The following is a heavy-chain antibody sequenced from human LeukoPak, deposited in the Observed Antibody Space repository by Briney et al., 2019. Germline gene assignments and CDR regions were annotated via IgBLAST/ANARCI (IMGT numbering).Heavy chain of an antibody. CDR1: GFTVSSNS. CDR3: ARRAGAYPHPYDY. J-gene: IGHJ4*02. Sequence: GVLRLSCTVSGFTVSSNSMSWVRQAPGKGLEWVSFIYSDNTHYSDSVKGRFTISRDNSKNTLYLQMNSLRAEDTAVYYCARRAGAYPHPYDYWGQGTLVTVSS. D-gene: IGHD3-16*01. V-gene: IGHV3-53*01. CDR2: IYSDNT.